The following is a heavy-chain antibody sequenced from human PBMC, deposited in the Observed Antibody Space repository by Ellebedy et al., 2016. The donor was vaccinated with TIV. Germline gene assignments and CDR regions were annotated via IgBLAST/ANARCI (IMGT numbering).Heavy chain of an antibody. CDR2: IYYSGST. Sequence: SETLSLTCTVSGGSISSYYWSWIRQPPGKGLEWLGYIYYSGSTNYSPSLKSRVTISVDTSKSQFSLNLSSVTAADTAVYYCARVAIELITVEEYHYYMDVWGRGTTVTVSS. CDR3: ARVAIELITVEEYHYYMDV. V-gene: IGHV4-59*12. D-gene: IGHD4-11*01. J-gene: IGHJ6*03. CDR1: GGSISSYY.